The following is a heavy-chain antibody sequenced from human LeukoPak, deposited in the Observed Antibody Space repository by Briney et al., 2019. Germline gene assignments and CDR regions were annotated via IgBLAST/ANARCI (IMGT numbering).Heavy chain of an antibody. CDR3: AKDVGPVVAATDDTSNWFDP. J-gene: IGHJ5*02. V-gene: IGHV3-43*02. Sequence: GGPLRLSCAASGFTFDDYAMHWVRQAPGKGLEWVSLISGDGGSTYYADSVKGRFTISRDNSKNSLYLQMNSLRTEDSALYYCAKDVGPVVAATDDTSNWFDPWGQGTLVSVPS. CDR2: ISGDGGST. CDR1: GFTFDDYA. D-gene: IGHD2-15*01.